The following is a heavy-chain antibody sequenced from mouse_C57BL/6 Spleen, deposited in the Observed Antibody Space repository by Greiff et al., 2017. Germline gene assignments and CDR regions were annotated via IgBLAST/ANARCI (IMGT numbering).Heavy chain of an antibody. V-gene: IGHV1-4*01. Sequence: QVHVKQSGAELARPGASVKMSCKASGYTFTSYTMHWVKQRPRQGLEWIGYINPSSGYTKYNQKFKDKATLTADKSSSTAYMQLSSLTSGDSAVYYGAREYYGSSPAWFAYWGQGTLVTVSA. J-gene: IGHJ3*01. CDR1: GYTFTSYT. CDR2: INPSSGYT. D-gene: IGHD1-1*01. CDR3: AREYYGSSPAWFAY.